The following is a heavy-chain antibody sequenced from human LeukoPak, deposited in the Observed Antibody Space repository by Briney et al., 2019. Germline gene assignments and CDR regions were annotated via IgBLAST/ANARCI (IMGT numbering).Heavy chain of an antibody. CDR3: ARDRAYYYDSSGHAFDI. J-gene: IGHJ3*02. V-gene: IGHV4-59*01. D-gene: IGHD3-22*01. CDR1: GGSISSYY. CDR2: IYYSGST. Sequence: SETLSLTCTVSGGSISSYYWSWIRQPPGKGLEWIGYIYYSGSTNYNPSLKSRVTISVDTSKNQFSLKLSSVTAADTAVYYCARDRAYYYDSSGHAFDIWGQGTMVTVSS.